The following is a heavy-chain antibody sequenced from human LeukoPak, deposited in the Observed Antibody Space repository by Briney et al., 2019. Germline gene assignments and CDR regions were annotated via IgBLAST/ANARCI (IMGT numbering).Heavy chain of an antibody. CDR1: GGTFSSYA. CDR2: IIPIFGTA. Sequence: GSSVKVSCKASGGTFSSYAISWVRQAPGQGLEWMGGIIPIFGTANYAQKFQGRVTITADEYTSTAYMELSSLRSEDTAVYYCARAPGERYDSSGYYVVPAGAFDIWGQGTMVTVSS. V-gene: IGHV1-69*01. CDR3: ARAPGERYDSSGYYVVPAGAFDI. D-gene: IGHD3-22*01. J-gene: IGHJ3*02.